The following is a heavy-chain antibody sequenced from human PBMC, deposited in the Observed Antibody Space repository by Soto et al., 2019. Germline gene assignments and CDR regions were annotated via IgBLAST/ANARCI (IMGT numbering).Heavy chain of an antibody. CDR2: ISYDGSNK. Sequence: GGSLRLSCAASGFTFSSYGMHWVRQAPGKRLEWVAVISYDGSNKYYADSVKGRFTISRDNSKNTLYLQMNSLRAEDTAVYYCAKRDGYNSAWYFDLWGRGTLVTVSS. D-gene: IGHD1-1*01. V-gene: IGHV3-30*18. CDR3: AKRDGYNSAWYFDL. J-gene: IGHJ2*01. CDR1: GFTFSSYG.